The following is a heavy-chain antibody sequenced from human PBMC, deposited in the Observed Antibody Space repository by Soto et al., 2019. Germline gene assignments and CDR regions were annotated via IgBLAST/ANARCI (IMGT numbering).Heavy chain of an antibody. Sequence: ASVKVPCKASGCTLTRYYMHWVRQAPGQGLEWMGWNHPNRCGTKYAQKFQGRVTMTRDTSISTAYMELSRLRSDDTAVYYCAREEGSWVDSYDFWSGYKHFDYWGQGTLVTVSS. CDR1: GCTLTRYY. J-gene: IGHJ4*02. CDR2: NHPNRCGT. CDR3: AREEGSWVDSYDFWSGYKHFDY. V-gene: IGHV1-2*02. D-gene: IGHD3-3*01.